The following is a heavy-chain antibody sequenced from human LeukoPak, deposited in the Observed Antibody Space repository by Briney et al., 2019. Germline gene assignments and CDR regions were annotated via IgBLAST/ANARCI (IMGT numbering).Heavy chain of an antibody. V-gene: IGHV1-18*01. D-gene: IGHD4-23*01. CDR3: VTVLYGGNSVY. CDR1: GYTFTSYG. Sequence: ASVKVSCNASGYTFTSYGISWVRQAPGQGLEWMGWISAYNGNTNYAQKLQGRVTMTTDTSTSTAYMELRSLRSDDTAVYYCVTVLYGGNSVYWGQGTLVTVSS. J-gene: IGHJ4*02. CDR2: ISAYNGNT.